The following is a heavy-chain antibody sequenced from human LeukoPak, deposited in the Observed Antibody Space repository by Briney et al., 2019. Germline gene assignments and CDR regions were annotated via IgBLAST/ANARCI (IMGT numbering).Heavy chain of an antibody. CDR3: AGDSQQLQNAFDI. V-gene: IGHV1-8*03. J-gene: IGHJ3*02. CDR2: MNPNSGNT. CDR1: GYTFTSYD. Sequence: ASVKVSCKASGYTFTSYDINWVRQATGQGLEWMGWMNPNSGNTGYAQKFQGRVTITRNTSISTAYMELSSLRSEDTAVYYCAGDSQQLQNAFDIWGQGTMVTVSS. D-gene: IGHD6-13*01.